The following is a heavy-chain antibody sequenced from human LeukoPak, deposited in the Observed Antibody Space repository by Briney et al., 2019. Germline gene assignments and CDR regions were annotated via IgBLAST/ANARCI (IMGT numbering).Heavy chain of an antibody. V-gene: IGHV1-18*01. CDR2: ISVYSGDT. Sequence: ASVKVSCKASGYSFSSYSITWLRQAPGQGLEWMGWISVYSGDTNYAQKLQGRVTMTTDTSTSTAYMELSSLRSDDTAVYYCARDSLHSYSFLWGQGTLVTVSS. D-gene: IGHD5-18*01. CDR3: ARDSLHSYSFL. CDR1: GYSFSSYS. J-gene: IGHJ4*02.